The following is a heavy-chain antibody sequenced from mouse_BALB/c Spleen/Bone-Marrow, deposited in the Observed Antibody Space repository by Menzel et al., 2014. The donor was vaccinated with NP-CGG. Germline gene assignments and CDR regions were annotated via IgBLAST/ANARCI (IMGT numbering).Heavy chain of an antibody. CDR3: ARFFYDYDGPWFAY. CDR2: INPSSGYT. J-gene: IGHJ3*01. V-gene: IGHV1-4*01. D-gene: IGHD2-4*01. CDR1: SYTFTSYM. Sequence: QVQLQQSGAELARPGASVKMSCKASSYTFTSYMMHWVKQRPGQGLEWIGYINPSSGYTNYNQKFKDKATLTADKSSSTAYMQLSSLTSEDSAVYYCARFFYDYDGPWFAYWGQGTLVTVSA.